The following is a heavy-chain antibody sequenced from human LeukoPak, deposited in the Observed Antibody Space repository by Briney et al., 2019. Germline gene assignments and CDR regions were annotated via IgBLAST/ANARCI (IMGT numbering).Heavy chain of an antibody. J-gene: IGHJ4*02. CDR3: ARDYYGDNYFDY. Sequence: WGSLRLSCAASGFTFSTYTINWVRQVPGKGLECVSSISGSSSYISYTDSVKGRFTISRDNAKNSLYLQMNSLRAEDTAVYYCARDYYGDNYFDYWGQGTLVAVSS. V-gene: IGHV3-21*01. D-gene: IGHD4-17*01. CDR2: ISGSSSYI. CDR1: GFTFSTYT.